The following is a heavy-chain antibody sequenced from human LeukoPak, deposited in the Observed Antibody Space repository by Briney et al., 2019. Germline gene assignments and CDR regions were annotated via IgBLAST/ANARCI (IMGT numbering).Heavy chain of an antibody. D-gene: IGHD1-14*01. CDR3: ARGKVTTPTRFDY. CDR2: IIPIFGTA. Sequence: ASVKVSCEASGGTFSSYAISWVRQAPGQGLEWMGGIIPIFGTANYAQKFQGRVTITTDESTSTAYMELSSLRSEDTAVYYCARGKVTTPTRFDYWGQGTLVTVSS. CDR1: GGTFSSYA. V-gene: IGHV1-69*05. J-gene: IGHJ4*02.